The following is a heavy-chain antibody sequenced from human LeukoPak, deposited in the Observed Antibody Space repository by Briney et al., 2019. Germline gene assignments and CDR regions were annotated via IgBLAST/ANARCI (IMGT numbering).Heavy chain of an antibody. J-gene: IGHJ4*02. D-gene: IGHD5-18*01. Sequence: GGSLRLSCAASGFTFRSYAMQWVRQAPGKGLEWVSYITYNSGTIFYADSVKGRFTISRGNAKDSLYLQTSSLRDEDTAVYYCARDSGYSYADDYWGQGTLVIVSS. V-gene: IGHV3-48*02. CDR3: ARDSGYSYADDY. CDR2: ITYNSGTI. CDR1: GFTFRSYA.